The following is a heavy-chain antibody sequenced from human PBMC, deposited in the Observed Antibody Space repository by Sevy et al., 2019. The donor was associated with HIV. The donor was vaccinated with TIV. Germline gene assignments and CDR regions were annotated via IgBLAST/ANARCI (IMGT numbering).Heavy chain of an antibody. CDR1: EFTLNTYG. CDR2: ISYDGPVT. J-gene: IGHJ4*02. Sequence: GGSLRLSCAASEFTLNTYGMHGVRKTQGKGLDWLAVISYDGPVTYYADSVKGRFTISKDNSKNTLSLQMNSLRVEDTAVYYCAKAAIVVVSASPNCFDSWGPGTVVTVSS. CDR3: AKAAIVVVSASPNCFDS. D-gene: IGHD2-21*02. V-gene: IGHV3-30*18.